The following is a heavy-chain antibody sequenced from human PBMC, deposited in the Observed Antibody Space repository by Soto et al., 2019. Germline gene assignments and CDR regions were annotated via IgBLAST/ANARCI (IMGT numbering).Heavy chain of an antibody. D-gene: IGHD2-2*01. Sequence: GETLEISCNGSGYSFTSYWIGWVRQLPGKNLERMRIIYPSDSDTRYSPSFQGKVTISADKSISTAYLQWSSLKGSDTAMYYCVRQNIVVVLAANGGASNYYGMDVWGQGTTVTVSS. V-gene: IGHV5-51*01. CDR1: GYSFTSYW. J-gene: IGHJ6*02. CDR3: VRQNIVVVLAANGGASNYYGMDV. CDR2: IYPSDSDT.